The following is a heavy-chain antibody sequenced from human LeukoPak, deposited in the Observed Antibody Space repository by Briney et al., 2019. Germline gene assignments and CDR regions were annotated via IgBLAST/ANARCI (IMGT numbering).Heavy chain of an antibody. Sequence: SETLSLICTVPGGSISSGGYSWSWIRQHPGKGLEWIGYIYYSGSTYYNPSLKSRVTISVDTSKNQFSLKLSSVTAADTAVYYCARGYCSSTSCYTHIGGVVDYWGQGTLVTVSS. D-gene: IGHD2-2*02. V-gene: IGHV4-31*03. J-gene: IGHJ4*02. CDR2: IYYSGST. CDR3: ARGYCSSTSCYTHIGGVVDY. CDR1: GGSISSGGYS.